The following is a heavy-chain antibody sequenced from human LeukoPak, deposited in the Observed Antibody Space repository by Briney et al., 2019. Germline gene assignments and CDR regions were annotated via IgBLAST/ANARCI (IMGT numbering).Heavy chain of an antibody. D-gene: IGHD7-27*01. CDR1: GGSISSYY. J-gene: IGHJ5*02. V-gene: IGHV4-59*01. CDR2: IYYSGST. CDR3: ARGLVTGVLFDP. Sequence: KPSETLSLTCTVSGGSISSYYWSWIRQPPGKGLEWIGYIYYSGSTNYNPSLKSRVTISVDTSKNQFSLKLSSVTAADTAVYYCARGLVTGVLFDPWGQGTLVTVSS.